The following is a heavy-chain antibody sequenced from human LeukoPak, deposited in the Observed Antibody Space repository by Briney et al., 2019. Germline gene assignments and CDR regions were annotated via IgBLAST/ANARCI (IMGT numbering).Heavy chain of an antibody. Sequence: PGGSLRLSCAASGFTFSSHWMSWVRQAPGMGLEWVSAISGSGGSTYYAHSVKGRFTISRDNSKNTLFLQMNSLRAEDTAVYYCAKATNNWNDEGVDYWGQGTLVTVSS. D-gene: IGHD1-20*01. CDR1: GFTFSSHW. V-gene: IGHV3-23*01. CDR3: AKATNNWNDEGVDY. CDR2: ISGSGGST. J-gene: IGHJ4*02.